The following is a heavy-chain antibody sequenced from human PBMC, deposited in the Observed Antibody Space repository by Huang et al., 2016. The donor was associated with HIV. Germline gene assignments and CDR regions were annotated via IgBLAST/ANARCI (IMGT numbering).Heavy chain of an antibody. CDR1: GYTFNAYG. CDR3: ARTIDFDY. CDR2: ITPFKGET. Sequence: QVPLVQSGAEVKQPGASVRVSCETSGYTFNAYGISWVRQAPGQGLEWMGWITPFKGETNYAQKFQGRGTMIADTSSSTVYMELRRLTSDDTAVYFCARTIDFDYWGQGTLVTVSS. V-gene: IGHV1-18*04. J-gene: IGHJ4*02.